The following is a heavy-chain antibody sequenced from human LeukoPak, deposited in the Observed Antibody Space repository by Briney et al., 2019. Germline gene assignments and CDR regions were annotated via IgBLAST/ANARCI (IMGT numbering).Heavy chain of an antibody. Sequence: GGSLRLSCAASGFTFSSYWMSWVRQAPGKGLEWVANIKQDGSEEYYVDSVKGRFTISRDNAKNSLYLQMNSLRAEDTAVYYCAREGAYYDFWSGYNDAFDIWGQGTMVTVSS. CDR3: AREGAYYDFWSGYNDAFDI. J-gene: IGHJ3*02. V-gene: IGHV3-7*01. D-gene: IGHD3-3*01. CDR1: GFTFSSYW. CDR2: IKQDGSEE.